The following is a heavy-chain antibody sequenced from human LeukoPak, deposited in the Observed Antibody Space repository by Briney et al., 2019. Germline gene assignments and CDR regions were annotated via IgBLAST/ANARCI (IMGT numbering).Heavy chain of an antibody. CDR1: GGTFSSYA. CDR2: IIPIFGTA. Sequence: PTASVKVSCKASGGTFSSYAISWVRQAPGQGLKWMGGIIPIFGTANYGQKFQGRVTITTDESTSTDFMELSSLRSEDTAVYYCARGLLRVPAASMGYYYYYRDVWGKGGTVTVSS. D-gene: IGHD2-2*01. CDR3: ARGLLRVPAASMGYYYYYRDV. V-gene: IGHV1-69*05. J-gene: IGHJ6*03.